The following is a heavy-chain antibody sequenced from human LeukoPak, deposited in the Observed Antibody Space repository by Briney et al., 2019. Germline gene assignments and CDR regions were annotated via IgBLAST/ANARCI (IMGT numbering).Heavy chain of an antibody. D-gene: IGHD3-22*01. CDR2: IYTSGST. Sequence: SETLSLTCTVSGGSISSGSYYWSWIRQPAGKGLEWIGRIYTSGSTNYNPSLKSRVTISVDTSKNQFSLKLSSVTAADTAVYYCARRYYDSSGYFILDYWGQGTLVTVSS. CDR3: ARRYYDSSGYFILDY. V-gene: IGHV4-61*02. CDR1: GGSISSGSYY. J-gene: IGHJ4*02.